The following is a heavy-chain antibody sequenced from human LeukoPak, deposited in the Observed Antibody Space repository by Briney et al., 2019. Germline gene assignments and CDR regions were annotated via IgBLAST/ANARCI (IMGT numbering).Heavy chain of an antibody. V-gene: IGHV4-61*01. CDR1: GGSISSSSYY. D-gene: IGHD3-3*01. CDR3: ARGYDFADAFDI. J-gene: IGHJ3*02. Sequence: SETLSLTCTVSGGSISSSSYYWSWIRQPPGTGLEWIGYIYYSGSTNYNPSLKSRVTISVDTSKNQFSLKLSSVTAADTAVYYCARGYDFADAFDIWGQGTMVTVSS. CDR2: IYYSGST.